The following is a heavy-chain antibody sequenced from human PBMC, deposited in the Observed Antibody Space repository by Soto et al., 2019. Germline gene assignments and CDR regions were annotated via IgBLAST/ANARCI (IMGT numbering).Heavy chain of an antibody. Sequence: QLQLQESGSGLVKPSQTLSLTCAVSGGSISSGGYSWSWIRQPPGKGLEWIGYIYHSGSTYYNPSRKSRVTISVARSKNQFSLKLSSVTAADTAVYYCARALLPAGEVWFDPWGQGTLVTVSS. D-gene: IGHD2-2*01. CDR1: GGSISSGGYS. CDR2: IYHSGST. CDR3: ARALLPAGEVWFDP. J-gene: IGHJ5*02. V-gene: IGHV4-30-2*01.